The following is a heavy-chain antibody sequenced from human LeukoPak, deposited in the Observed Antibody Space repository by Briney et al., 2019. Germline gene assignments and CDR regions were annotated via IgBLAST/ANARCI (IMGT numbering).Heavy chain of an antibody. CDR2: INPNSGGT. D-gene: IGHD2-2*01. Sequence: GASVKVSCKASGYTFTGYYMHWVRQAPGQGLEWMGWINPNSGGTNYAQKFQGRVTMTRDTSISTAYMELSRLRSDDTAVYYCARMRAVVPAANFDYWGQGTLVTASS. CDR3: ARMRAVVPAANFDY. CDR1: GYTFTGYY. J-gene: IGHJ4*02. V-gene: IGHV1-2*02.